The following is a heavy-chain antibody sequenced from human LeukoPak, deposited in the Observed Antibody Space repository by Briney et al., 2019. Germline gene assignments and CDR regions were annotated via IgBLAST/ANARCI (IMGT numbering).Heavy chain of an antibody. CDR1: GFIFSDYY. D-gene: IGHD5-24*01. CDR3: ARDSDGYLYGY. CDR2: ITDSGSKI. V-gene: IGHV3-11*04. J-gene: IGHJ4*02. Sequence: PGGSLRLSCAASGFIFSDYYMGWIRQAPGRGLEWVSYITDSGSKIYYTDSVKGRFTISRDNAKNSLYLQMNSLRAEDTAVYYCARDSDGYLYGYWGQGTLVTVSS.